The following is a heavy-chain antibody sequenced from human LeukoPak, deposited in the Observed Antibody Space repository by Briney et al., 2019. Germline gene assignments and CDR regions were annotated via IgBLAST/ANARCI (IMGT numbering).Heavy chain of an antibody. V-gene: IGHV4-34*01. J-gene: IGHJ6*02. D-gene: IGHD3-22*01. CDR2: INHSGST. Sequence: PSETLSLTCAVYGGSFSGYYWSWIRQPPGKGLEWIGEINHSGSTNYNPSLKSRVTISVDTSKNQFSLKLSSVTAADTAVYYCARGPMIVSWEHYYYGMDVWGQGTTVTVSS. CDR3: ARGPMIVSWEHYYYGMDV. CDR1: GGSFSGYY.